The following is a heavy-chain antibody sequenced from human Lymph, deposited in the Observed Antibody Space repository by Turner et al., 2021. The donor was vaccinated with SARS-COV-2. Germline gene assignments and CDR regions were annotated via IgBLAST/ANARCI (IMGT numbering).Heavy chain of an antibody. CDR3: ARGGLYYYDSSAYYGDAFDF. CDR2: INPDSGGT. Sequence: QVQLVQSGAEVKEPGASVKVSCKASGYTFTGYYMHLVRQAPGQGLEWMGWINPDSGGTNYAQNFQDRVTMTRDTSISTAYMELSRLRSDDTAVYYCARGGLYYYDSSAYYGDAFDFWGQGTMVTVSS. J-gene: IGHJ3*01. D-gene: IGHD3-22*01. V-gene: IGHV1-2*02. CDR1: GYTFTGYY.